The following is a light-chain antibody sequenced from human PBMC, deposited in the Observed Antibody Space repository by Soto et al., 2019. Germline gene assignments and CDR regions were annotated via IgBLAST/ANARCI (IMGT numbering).Light chain of an antibody. CDR3: QQYNNWPIT. J-gene: IGKJ5*01. Sequence: TQAPDTLSVSPGERATLSCRASESVSSNLAWYQQRPGQAPRLVIYGASTRATGIPARFSGSGSGTEFTLTISSLQSEDFAVYYCQQYNNWPITFGQGTRLEIK. V-gene: IGKV3-15*01. CDR1: ESVSSN. CDR2: GAS.